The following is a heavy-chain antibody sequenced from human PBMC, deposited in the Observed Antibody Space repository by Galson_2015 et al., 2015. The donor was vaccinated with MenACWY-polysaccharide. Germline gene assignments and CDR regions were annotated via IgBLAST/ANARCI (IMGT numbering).Heavy chain of an antibody. J-gene: IGHJ4*02. CDR2: IKSKYNGGTT. Sequence: LRLSCATSGFTFSNAWMSWVRQAPGKGLEWVGRIKSKYNGGTTDYAAPVKGRFSISRDDSQSTAYLQMNSLRTDDTGIYYCMTWGRDVYWGQGTVVTVSP. CDR3: MTWGRDVY. D-gene: IGHD3-10*01. CDR1: GFTFSNAW. V-gene: IGHV3-15*01.